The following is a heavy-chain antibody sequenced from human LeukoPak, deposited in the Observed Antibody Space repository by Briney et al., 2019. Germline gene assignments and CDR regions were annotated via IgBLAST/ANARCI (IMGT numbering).Heavy chain of an antibody. J-gene: IGHJ6*02. CDR3: AKTGHSSGWYTSYYYGMDV. Sequence: GGSLRLSCAASGFTFSSYAMSWVRQAPGKGLEWVSAISGSGGSTYYADSVKGRFTISRDNSKNTLYLQMNSLRAEDTAVYYCAKTGHSSGWYTSYYYGMDVCCQGTTVTVSS. D-gene: IGHD6-19*01. CDR2: ISGSGGST. CDR1: GFTFSSYA. V-gene: IGHV3-23*01.